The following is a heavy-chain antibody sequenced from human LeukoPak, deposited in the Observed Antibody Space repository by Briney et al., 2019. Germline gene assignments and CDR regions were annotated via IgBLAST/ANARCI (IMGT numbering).Heavy chain of an antibody. D-gene: IGHD5-24*01. CDR3: ARGRFVEMATIYYFDY. Sequence: ASVKVSCKASGYTFTTYYMHWVRQAPGQGLQWMGIINPSGGSTSYAQKFQGRVTMTRNTSISTAYMELSSLRSEDTAVYYCARGRFVEMATIYYFDYWGQGTLVTVSS. V-gene: IGHV1-46*01. CDR1: GYTFTTYY. J-gene: IGHJ4*02. CDR2: INPSGGST.